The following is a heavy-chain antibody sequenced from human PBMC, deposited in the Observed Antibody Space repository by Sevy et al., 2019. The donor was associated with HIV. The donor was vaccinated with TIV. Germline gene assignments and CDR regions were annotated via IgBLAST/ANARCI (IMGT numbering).Heavy chain of an antibody. J-gene: IGHJ4*02. CDR2: IKQDGSEK. Sequence: GGSLRLSCAASGFTFSSYWMSWVRQAPGKGLEWVASIKQDGSEKYYVDSVKGRFTISRDNAKNSLYLQMNSLRAEETAVYYCARALVVVPAATLGYWGQGTLVTVSS. CDR1: GFTFSSYW. V-gene: IGHV3-7*01. D-gene: IGHD2-2*01. CDR3: ARALVVVPAATLGY.